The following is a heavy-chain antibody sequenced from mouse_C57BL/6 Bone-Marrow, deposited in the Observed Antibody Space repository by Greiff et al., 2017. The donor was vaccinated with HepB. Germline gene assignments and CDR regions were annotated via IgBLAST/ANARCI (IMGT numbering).Heavy chain of an antibody. V-gene: IGHV1-26*01. Sequence: EVQLQQSGPELVKPGASVKISCKASGYTFTDYYMNWVKQSHGKSLEWIGDINPNNGGTSYNQKFKGKATLTVDKSSSTAYMELRSLTSEDSAVYYCATVGWFAYWGQGTLVTVSA. CDR3: ATVGWFAY. CDR1: GYTFTDYY. J-gene: IGHJ3*01. CDR2: INPNNGGT.